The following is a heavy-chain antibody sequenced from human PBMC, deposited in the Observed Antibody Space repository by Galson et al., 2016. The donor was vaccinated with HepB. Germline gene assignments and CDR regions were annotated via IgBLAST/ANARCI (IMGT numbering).Heavy chain of an antibody. J-gene: IGHJ4*02. CDR2: ISYDGRDK. CDR1: RFTFSRNA. CDR3: AVGNDPLDY. Sequence: SLRLSCAASRFTFSRNAMHWVRQAPGKGLDWVAAISYDGRDKYYADSVKGRFTISRDNAKNTLYLQMNSLRAGDTAVYYCAVGNDPLDYWGQGTLVTVSS. D-gene: IGHD1-1*01. V-gene: IGHV3-30-3*01.